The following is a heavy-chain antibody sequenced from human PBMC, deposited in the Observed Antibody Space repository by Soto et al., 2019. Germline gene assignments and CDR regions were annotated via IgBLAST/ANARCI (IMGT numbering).Heavy chain of an antibody. J-gene: IGHJ4*02. CDR1: GYSFTNYW. CDR2: IYVGDSDT. V-gene: IGHV5-51*01. Sequence: PGESLKISCKGSGYSFTNYWIGWVRQMPGKGLEWMGVIYVGDSDTRYSPSFQGQVTISADKSISAAYLQWSSLKASDTAMYYCARLVNIFDFDYWGQGTLVTVSS. CDR3: ARLVNIFDFDY.